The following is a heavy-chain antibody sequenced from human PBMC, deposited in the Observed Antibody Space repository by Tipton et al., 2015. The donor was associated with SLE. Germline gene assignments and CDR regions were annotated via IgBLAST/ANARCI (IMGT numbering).Heavy chain of an antibody. J-gene: IGHJ4*02. D-gene: IGHD7-27*01. V-gene: IGHV1-8*01. CDR1: GYTFTSYD. Sequence: QLVQSGAEVKKPGASVKVYCKASGYTFTSYDINWVRQATGQGLEWMGWMNPNSGNTGYAQKFQDRVTMTTDTSTSTAYMELRSLISDDTAIYYCARDNWGNMEFWGQGTLVTVSS. CDR2: MNPNSGNT. CDR3: ARDNWGNMEF.